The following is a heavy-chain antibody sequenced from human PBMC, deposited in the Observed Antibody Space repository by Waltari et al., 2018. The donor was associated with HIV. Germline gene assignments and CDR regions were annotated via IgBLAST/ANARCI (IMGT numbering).Heavy chain of an antibody. V-gene: IGHV1-69*01. CDR2: IIPIFGTA. J-gene: IGHJ4*02. D-gene: IGHD3-9*01. Sequence: QVQLVQSGAEVKKPGSSVKVSCKASGGTFSSYAISWVRQAPGQGLEWMGGIIPIFGTANYAQKFQGRVTITADESTSTAYMELSSLRSEDTAVYYCARERGVYDILTEGYFDYWGQGTLVTVSS. CDR3: ARERGVYDILTEGYFDY. CDR1: GGTFSSYA.